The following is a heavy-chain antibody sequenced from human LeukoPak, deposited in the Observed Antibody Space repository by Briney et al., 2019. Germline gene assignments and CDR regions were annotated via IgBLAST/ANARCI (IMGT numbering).Heavy chain of an antibody. J-gene: IGHJ6*02. CDR2: INPNSGGT. D-gene: IGHD6-13*01. CDR1: GYTFTGYY. CDR3: AEANPHKRSPAAALGMDV. V-gene: IGHV1-2*02. Sequence: ASVKVSCKASGYTFTGYYMHWVRQAPGQGLEWMGWINPNSGGTNYAQKFQGRVTMTRDTSISTAYMELSRLRSDDTAVYYCAEANPHKRSPAAALGMDVWGQGTTVTVSS.